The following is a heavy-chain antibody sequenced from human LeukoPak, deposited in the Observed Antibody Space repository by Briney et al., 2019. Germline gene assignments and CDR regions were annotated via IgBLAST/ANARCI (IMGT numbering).Heavy chain of an antibody. J-gene: IGHJ4*02. D-gene: IGHD5-24*01. CDR2: ISGSGGST. CDR3: AKEEEGYNKYQDYYFDY. Sequence: GGSLLLSCAASGFTFSSYAMSWVRQAPGKGLEWVSAISGSGGSTYYADSVKGRFTISRGNSKNTLYLQMNSLRAEDTAVYYCAKEEEGYNKYQDYYFDYWGQGTLVTVSS. V-gene: IGHV3-23*01. CDR1: GFTFSSYA.